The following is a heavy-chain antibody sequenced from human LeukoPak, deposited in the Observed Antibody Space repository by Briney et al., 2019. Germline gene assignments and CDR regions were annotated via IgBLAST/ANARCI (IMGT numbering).Heavy chain of an antibody. CDR3: ARLYYYDSSGYYYSAFDI. Sequence: PSETLSLTCTVSGGSISSGGYSWSWIRQPPGKGLEWIGYIYHSGSTYYNPSLKSRVTISVDRPKNQFSLKLSSVTAADTAVYYCARLYYYDSSGYYYSAFDIWGQGTMVTVSS. CDR2: IYHSGST. CDR1: GGSISSGGYS. V-gene: IGHV4-30-2*01. D-gene: IGHD3-22*01. J-gene: IGHJ3*02.